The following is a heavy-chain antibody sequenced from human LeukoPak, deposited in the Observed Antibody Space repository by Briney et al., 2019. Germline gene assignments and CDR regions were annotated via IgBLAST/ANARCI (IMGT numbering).Heavy chain of an antibody. CDR2: IHYTGAT. J-gene: IGHJ4*02. CDR1: GGSITGYY. V-gene: IGHV4-34*01. D-gene: IGHD6-6*01. Sequence: SETLSLTCAVYGGSITGYYWSWIRQTPGRGLEWVGEIHYTGATSYNPPLKSRATISTDTSKNQFSLRLSSVTAADTAVYYCARVFRSSSKFDYWGQGTLVTVSS. CDR3: ARVFRSSSKFDY.